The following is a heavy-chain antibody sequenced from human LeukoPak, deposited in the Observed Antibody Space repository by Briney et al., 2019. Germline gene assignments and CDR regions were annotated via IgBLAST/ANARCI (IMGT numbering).Heavy chain of an antibody. CDR3: ARAIFGTASSWFDP. D-gene: IGHD3-3*01. CDR2: MNPNSGNT. Sequence: GASVKVSCKASGYTFTSYDINWVRQATGQGLEWMGWMNPNSGNTGYAQKSQGRVTITRNTSISTAYMELSSLRSEDTAVYYCARAIFGTASSWFDPWGQGTLVTVSS. CDR1: GYTFTSYD. J-gene: IGHJ5*02. V-gene: IGHV1-8*03.